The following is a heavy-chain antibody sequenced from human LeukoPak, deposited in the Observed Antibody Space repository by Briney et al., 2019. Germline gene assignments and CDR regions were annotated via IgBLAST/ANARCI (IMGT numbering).Heavy chain of an antibody. CDR3: ARGGDYLFDY. D-gene: IGHD4-17*01. CDR2: IYYSGET. CDR1: GGSISSHY. V-gene: IGHV4-59*11. Sequence: SETLSLTCTVSGGSISSHYWSWIRQPPGKGLECIGYIYYSGETNYNPSLKSRVTISVDTSKNQFSLKLRSVTAADTAVYYCARGGDYLFDYWGRGTLVTVSS. J-gene: IGHJ4*02.